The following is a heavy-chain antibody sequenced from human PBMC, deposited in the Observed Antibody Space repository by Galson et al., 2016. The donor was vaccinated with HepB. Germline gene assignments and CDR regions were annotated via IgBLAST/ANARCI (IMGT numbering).Heavy chain of an antibody. J-gene: IGHJ5*02. CDR3: ARGLRDLYCTGGGCLTGHWFDP. V-gene: IGHV4-31*03. CDR1: GGSVSSDLSY. CDR2: IYDSGTS. Sequence: LSLTCSVSGGSVSSDLSYWSWIRQYPGKGLEWIGYIYDSGTSYYNSSLKSRVTISLDTTKNQFSLNLNSVTAADTAVYYCARGLRDLYCTGGGCLTGHWFDPWGQGTLVIVSS. D-gene: IGHD2-8*02.